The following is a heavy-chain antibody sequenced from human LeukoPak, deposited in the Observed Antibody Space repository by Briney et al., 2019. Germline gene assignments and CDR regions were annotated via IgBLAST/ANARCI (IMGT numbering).Heavy chain of an antibody. CDR2: INHSGST. V-gene: IGHV4-34*01. CDR3: ARALNSGYGGGNWFDP. CDR1: GGSFSGYY. D-gene: IGHD5-12*01. J-gene: IGHJ5*02. Sequence: SETLSLTCAVYGGSFSGYYWSWIRQPPGKGLEWIGEINHSGSTNYNPSLKSRVTISVDTSKNQFSLKLSSVTAADTAVYYCARALNSGYGGGNWFDPWGQGTLVTVSS.